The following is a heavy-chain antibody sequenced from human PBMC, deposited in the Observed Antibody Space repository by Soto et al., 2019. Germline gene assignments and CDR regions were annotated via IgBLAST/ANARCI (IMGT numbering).Heavy chain of an antibody. Sequence: RASVKVSCKASGGTFSSYAISWVRQAPGQGLEWMGGIIPIFGTANYAQKFQGRVTITADKSTSTAYMELSSLRSEDTAVYYCARDRSSSSWYEKSWFDPWGQGTLVTVSS. D-gene: IGHD6-13*01. CDR3: ARDRSSSSWYEKSWFDP. V-gene: IGHV1-69*06. CDR2: IIPIFGTA. CDR1: GGTFSSYA. J-gene: IGHJ5*02.